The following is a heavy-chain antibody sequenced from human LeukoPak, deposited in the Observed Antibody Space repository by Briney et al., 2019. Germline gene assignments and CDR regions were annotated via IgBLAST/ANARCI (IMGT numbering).Heavy chain of an antibody. CDR3: ARYGDYVPSFDY. J-gene: IGHJ4*02. CDR2: IKQDGSEK. Sequence: PGRSLRLSCAASGFTLSSYWMSWVRQAPGKGLEWVANIKQDGSEKYYVDSVKGRFTISRDNAKNSLYLQMNSLRAEDTAVYYCARYGDYVPSFDYWGQGTLVTVSS. CDR1: GFTLSSYW. V-gene: IGHV3-7*01. D-gene: IGHD4-17*01.